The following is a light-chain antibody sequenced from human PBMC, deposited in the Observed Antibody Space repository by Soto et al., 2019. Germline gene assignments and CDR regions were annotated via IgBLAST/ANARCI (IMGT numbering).Light chain of an antibody. Sequence: QSVLTQPASVSGSPGQSITIYCSGTSSDVGGYGYVSWYQQHPGKAPKLMIYEVSNRPSGVSNRFSGSKSGNTASLTISGLQAEDEADYYCSSYTSSSTPVVFGGGTKVTVL. CDR3: SSYTSSSTPVV. J-gene: IGLJ2*01. CDR1: SSDVGGYGY. CDR2: EVS. V-gene: IGLV2-14*01.